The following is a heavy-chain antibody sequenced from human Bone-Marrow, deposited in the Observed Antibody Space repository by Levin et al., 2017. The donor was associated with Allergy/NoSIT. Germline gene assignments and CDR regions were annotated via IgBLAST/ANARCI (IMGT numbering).Heavy chain of an antibody. V-gene: IGHV3-30*03. Sequence: GGSLRLSCAASGFTFRSYGMHWVRQAPGKGLEWVAVISYDGSDKSYADSVKGRFTISRDNSKKTLYLQMNSLRVDDTAVYYCARDGPGTATGTPWGQGTLVTVSS. CDR1: GFTFRSYG. CDR2: ISYDGSDK. CDR3: ARDGPGTATGTP. J-gene: IGHJ4*02. D-gene: IGHD1-7*01.